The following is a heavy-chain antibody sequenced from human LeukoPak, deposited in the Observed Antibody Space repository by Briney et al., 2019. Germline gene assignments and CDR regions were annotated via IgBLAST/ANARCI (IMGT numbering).Heavy chain of an antibody. CDR1: GFTSSSYG. V-gene: IGHV3-30*18. J-gene: IGHJ4*02. CDR3: AKAGLVLLDY. Sequence: GRSLRLSCAASGFTSSSYGMHWVRQAPGKGLEWVAVISYDGSNKYYADSVKGRFTISRDNSKNTLYLQMNSLRAEDTAVYYCAKAGLVLLDYWGQGTLVTVSS. CDR2: ISYDGSNK. D-gene: IGHD3/OR15-3a*01.